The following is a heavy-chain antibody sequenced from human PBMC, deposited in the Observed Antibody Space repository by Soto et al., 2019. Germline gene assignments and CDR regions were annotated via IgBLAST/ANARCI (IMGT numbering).Heavy chain of an antibody. Sequence: LRLSGAASGFTFSSSSMSWVRQAPGKGLEWVSYISSSSSTIYYADSVKGRFTISRDNAKNSLYLQMNSLRDEDTAVYYCARGWSPLNWFDPWGQGTLVTVSS. D-gene: IGHD3-3*01. V-gene: IGHV3-48*02. CDR1: GFTFSSSS. CDR2: ISSSSSTI. CDR3: ARGWSPLNWFDP. J-gene: IGHJ5*02.